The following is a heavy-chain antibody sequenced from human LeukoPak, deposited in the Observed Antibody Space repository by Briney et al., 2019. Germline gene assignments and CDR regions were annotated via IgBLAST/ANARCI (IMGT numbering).Heavy chain of an antibody. CDR3: ARLYGNYQNYFDY. Sequence: SETLSLTCTVSGGSISSSSYYWDWIRQPPGKGLEWVGHMYYRGNTFYSPSLKSRVTISVDTSKNQFSLKLRSVTAADTAVYYCARLYGNYQNYFDYWGQGTLVTVSS. D-gene: IGHD1-7*01. CDR1: GGSISSSSYY. CDR2: MYYRGNT. J-gene: IGHJ4*02. V-gene: IGHV4-39*07.